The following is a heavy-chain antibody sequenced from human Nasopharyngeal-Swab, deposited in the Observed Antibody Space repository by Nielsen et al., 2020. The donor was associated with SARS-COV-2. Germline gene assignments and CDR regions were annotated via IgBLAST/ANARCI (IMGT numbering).Heavy chain of an antibody. CDR1: GFTFHDYA. CDR2: IGWNSDSI. Sequence: SLKISCAASGFTFHDYAMHWVRRAPGKGLEWVSGIGWNSDSIAYADSVKGRFTISRDNAKNSLYLQMNSLRAEDTALYYCAKDHRGYSKYMDVWGKGTTVTVSS. V-gene: IGHV3-9*01. CDR3: AKDHRGYSKYMDV. J-gene: IGHJ6*03. D-gene: IGHD4-11*01.